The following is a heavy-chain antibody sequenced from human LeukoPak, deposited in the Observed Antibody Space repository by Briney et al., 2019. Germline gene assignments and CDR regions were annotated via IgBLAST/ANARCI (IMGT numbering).Heavy chain of an antibody. J-gene: IGHJ3*02. V-gene: IGHV3-7*01. CDR3: ARGGYSSGWSRVGAFDI. CDR2: IKQDGSDK. Sequence: GGSLRLSCAASGFTFSSYWMSWVRQAPGKGLEWVANIKQDGSDKYYVDSVKGRFTISRDNAKKSLYLQMNSLRAEDTAVYYCARGGYSSGWSRVGAFDIWGQGTMVTVPS. D-gene: IGHD6-19*01. CDR1: GFTFSSYW.